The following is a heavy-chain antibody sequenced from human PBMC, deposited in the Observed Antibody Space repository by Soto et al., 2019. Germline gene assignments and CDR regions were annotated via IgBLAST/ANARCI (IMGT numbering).Heavy chain of an antibody. D-gene: IGHD3-22*01. CDR2: IYQSGST. V-gene: IGHV4-30-2*01. J-gene: IGHJ4*02. Sequence: QLQLQESGSRLVKPSQTLSLTCAVSGGSISSGGYSWTWIRQPPGKGLEWIGYIYQSGSTYYNASLQSRVTISVDRSKNQFSLELSSVTAADTAVYYCARGGAGSGYYLFDSWGQGTLVTVSS. CDR3: ARGGAGSGYYLFDS. CDR1: GGSISSGGYS.